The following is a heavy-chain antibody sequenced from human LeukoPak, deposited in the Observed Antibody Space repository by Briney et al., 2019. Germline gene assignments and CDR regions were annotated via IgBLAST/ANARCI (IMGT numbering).Heavy chain of an antibody. J-gene: IGHJ4*02. Sequence: GGSLRLSCAASGFTFSSYGMSWVRQAPGKGLEWVSAISGSGGSTYYADSVKGRFTISRDNSKNTLYLQMNSLRAEDTAVYYCAKGVGSWSIFDYWGQGTLVTVSS. V-gene: IGHV3-23*01. CDR3: AKGVGSWSIFDY. CDR2: ISGSGGST. CDR1: GFTFSSYG. D-gene: IGHD6-13*01.